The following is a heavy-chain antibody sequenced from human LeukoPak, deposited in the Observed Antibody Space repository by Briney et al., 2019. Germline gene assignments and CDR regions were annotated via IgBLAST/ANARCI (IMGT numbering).Heavy chain of an antibody. CDR3: ARQTGSGLFILP. V-gene: IGHV4-38-2*02. CDR2: IYYTGNT. D-gene: IGHD3/OR15-3a*01. J-gene: IGHJ4*02. Sequence: KPSETLSLTCTVSGYSISSGFYWGWIRQPPGKGLEWIANIYYTGNTYYNPSLKSRVTISVDTSKNQFSLKLSSVTAADTAVYYCARQTGSGLFILPGGQGTLVTVSS. CDR1: GYSISSGFY.